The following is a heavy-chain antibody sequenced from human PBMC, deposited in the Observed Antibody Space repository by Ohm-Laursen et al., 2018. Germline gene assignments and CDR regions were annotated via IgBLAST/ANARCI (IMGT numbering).Heavy chain of an antibody. CDR1: GYSFTNYG. Sequence: SVKVSCKASGYSFTNYGINWVRQAPGQGLEWMGWISVYNGNTNHAQKLQGRVTMTTDTSTSTAYMELSSLRSEDTAVYYCARGVRPYYFDYWGQGTLVTVSS. V-gene: IGHV1-18*01. CDR2: ISVYNGNT. CDR3: ARGVRPYYFDY. J-gene: IGHJ4*02. D-gene: IGHD1-1*01.